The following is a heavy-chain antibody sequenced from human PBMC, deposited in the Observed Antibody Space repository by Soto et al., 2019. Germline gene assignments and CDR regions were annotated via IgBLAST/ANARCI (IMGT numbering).Heavy chain of an antibody. J-gene: IGHJ4*02. Sequence: PGGSLRLSCAASGFTFSSYGMHWVRQAPGKGLEWVAVISYDGSNKYYADSVKGRFTISRDNSKNTLYLQMNSLRAEDTAVYYCAKAGSGTASYFDYWGQGTLVTVSS. V-gene: IGHV3-30*18. CDR1: GFTFSSYG. CDR2: ISYDGSNK. CDR3: AKAGSGTASYFDY. D-gene: IGHD1-7*01.